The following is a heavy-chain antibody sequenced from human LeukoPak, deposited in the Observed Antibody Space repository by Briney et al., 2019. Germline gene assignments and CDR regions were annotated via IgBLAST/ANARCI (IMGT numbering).Heavy chain of an antibody. Sequence: PGGSLRLSCLTSGFTLSTNAMSWVRQAPGKGLEWISGISGSGASTYYADSVKGRFTISRDNAKNSLYLQMNSLRAEDTAVYYCATEKWAAGTGEVDYWGQGTLVTVSS. CDR2: ISGSGAST. V-gene: IGHV3-23*01. CDR1: GFTLSTNA. J-gene: IGHJ4*02. CDR3: ATEKWAAGTGEVDY. D-gene: IGHD6-13*01.